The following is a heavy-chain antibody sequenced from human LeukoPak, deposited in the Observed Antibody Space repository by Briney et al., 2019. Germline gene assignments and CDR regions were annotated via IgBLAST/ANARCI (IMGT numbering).Heavy chain of an antibody. CDR3: ARAGPNDHRFDY. CDR1: EFMLTNYA. CDR2: ISYHGTSK. Sequence: QSGGSLRLSCAASEFMLTNYAMHWVRQAPGKGLEWVAVISYHGTSKYYADSVKGRFTISRDISRNTLYLQMDSLRAEDTAVYYCARAGPNDHRFDYWGQGTLVTVSS. D-gene: IGHD1-1*01. V-gene: IGHV3-30-3*01. J-gene: IGHJ4*02.